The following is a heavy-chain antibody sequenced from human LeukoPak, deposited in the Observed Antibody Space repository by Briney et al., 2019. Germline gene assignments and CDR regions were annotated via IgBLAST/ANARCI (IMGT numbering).Heavy chain of an antibody. CDR1: GFTFDSFS. J-gene: IGHJ4*02. CDR3: ARVPGEMGATLAYLDY. V-gene: IGHV3-21*01. CDR2: ISSSTTYI. D-gene: IGHD1-26*01. Sequence: GGSLRLSCAASGFTFDSFSINWVRQAPGKGLEWVASISSSTTYIYYAGSVKGRFTISRDNAKNLVYLEMNSMRAEDTAVYYCARVPGEMGATLAYLDYWGQGTLVIVSS.